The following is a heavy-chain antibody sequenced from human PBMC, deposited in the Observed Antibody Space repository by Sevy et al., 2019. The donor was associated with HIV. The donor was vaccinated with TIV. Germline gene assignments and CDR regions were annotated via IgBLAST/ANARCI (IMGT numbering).Heavy chain of an antibody. Sequence: LRLSCTVSGGSISSGDYYWSWIRQPPGKGLEWIGYIYYSGSTYYNPSLKSRVTISVDTSKNQFSLKLSSVTAADTAVYYCARGTPLRAYYYGSGTRNGMDVWGQGTTVTVSS. D-gene: IGHD3-10*01. CDR3: ARGTPLRAYYYGSGTRNGMDV. CDR2: IYYSGST. V-gene: IGHV4-30-4*01. J-gene: IGHJ6*02. CDR1: GGSISSGDYY.